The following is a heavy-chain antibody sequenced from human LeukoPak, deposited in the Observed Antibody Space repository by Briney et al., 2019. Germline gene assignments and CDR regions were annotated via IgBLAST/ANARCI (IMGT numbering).Heavy chain of an antibody. J-gene: IGHJ4*02. D-gene: IGHD2-2*01. Sequence: PGRSLRLSCAASGFTFSSYAMHWVRQAPGKGLEWVAVISYDGSNKYYADSVKGRFTISRDNSKNTLYLQTNSLRAEDTAVYYCARDLADCSSTSCYFSDLDYWGQGTLVTVSS. CDR3: ARDLADCSSTSCYFSDLDY. CDR1: GFTFSSYA. CDR2: ISYDGSNK. V-gene: IGHV3-30-3*01.